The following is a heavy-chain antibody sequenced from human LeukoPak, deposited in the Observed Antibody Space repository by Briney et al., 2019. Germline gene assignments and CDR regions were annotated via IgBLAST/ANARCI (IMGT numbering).Heavy chain of an antibody. CDR3: ARDGLGSYDY. Sequence: GGSLRLSCAASGFDFSDYTINWVRQAPGKGLEWVSSISSNSRYIYYADSVKGRLTVSRDNAKNSVYLQMNNLRVEDTDVYYCARDGLGSYDYWGHGTLVTVSS. CDR2: ISSNSRYI. D-gene: IGHD3-10*01. CDR1: GFDFSDYT. J-gene: IGHJ4*01. V-gene: IGHV3-21*01.